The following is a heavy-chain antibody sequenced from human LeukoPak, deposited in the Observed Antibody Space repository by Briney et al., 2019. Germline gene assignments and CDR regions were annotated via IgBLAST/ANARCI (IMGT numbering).Heavy chain of an antibody. CDR3: ARDDYDFWSGYYPYYYYGMDV. CDR1: GFTFSSYA. D-gene: IGHD3-3*01. Sequence: GGSLRLSCAASGFTFSSYAMHWVRQAPGKGLEWVAVISYDGSNKYYADSVKGRFTISRDNSKNTLYLQMNSLRAEGTAVYYCARDDYDFWSGYYPYYYYGMDVWGQGTTVTVSS. V-gene: IGHV3-30-3*01. CDR2: ISYDGSNK. J-gene: IGHJ6*02.